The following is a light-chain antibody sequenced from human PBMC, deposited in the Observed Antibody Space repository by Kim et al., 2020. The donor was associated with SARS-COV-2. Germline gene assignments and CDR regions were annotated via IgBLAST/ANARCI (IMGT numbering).Light chain of an antibody. J-gene: IGLJ1*01. Sequence: QSITISCTGTSSDVGSYNYVSWYQQHPGKAPKLMIYDVTDRPSGVSNRFSGSKSGNTASLTISGLQAEDEVDYYCSSYASSRILYVFGTGTKVTVL. CDR1: SSDVGSYNY. CDR3: SSYASSRILYV. V-gene: IGLV2-14*03. CDR2: DVT.